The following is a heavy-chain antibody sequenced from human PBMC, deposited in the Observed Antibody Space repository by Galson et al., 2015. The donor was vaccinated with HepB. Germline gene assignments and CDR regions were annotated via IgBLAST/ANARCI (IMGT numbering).Heavy chain of an antibody. CDR1: GGTFSSYA. J-gene: IGHJ6*03. Sequence: SVKVSCKASGGTFSSYAISWVRQAPGQGLEWMGGIIPIFGTANYAQKFQGRVTITADESTCTAYMELSSLRSEDTAVYYCARDRPITIFGVVIRPRYYYYYMDVWGKGTTVTVSS. D-gene: IGHD3-3*01. CDR3: ARDRPITIFGVVIRPRYYYYYMDV. V-gene: IGHV1-69*13. CDR2: IIPIFGTA.